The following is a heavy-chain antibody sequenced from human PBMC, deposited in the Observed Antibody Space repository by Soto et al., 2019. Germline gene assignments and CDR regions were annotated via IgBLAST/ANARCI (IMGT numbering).Heavy chain of an antibody. CDR2: TFYTGST. CDR1: GGSFINYY. V-gene: IGHV4-59*01. Sequence: SETLSLTCTVSGGSFINYYWNWIRQPPGKGLEWIGYTFYTGSTSYNPSLKSRVTISVDTSKNLFSLRLSSVTAADTAVDYCARESKDGYNNGGLDFWGRGTLVTVSS. CDR3: ARESKDGYNNGGLDF. D-gene: IGHD4-4*01. J-gene: IGHJ4*02.